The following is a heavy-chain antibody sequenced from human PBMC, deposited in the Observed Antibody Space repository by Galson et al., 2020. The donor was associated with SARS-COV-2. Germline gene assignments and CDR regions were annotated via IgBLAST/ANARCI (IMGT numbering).Heavy chain of an antibody. Sequence: SETLSLTCTVSGGSISSGSYYWSWIRQPAGKGLEWIGRIYTSGSTNYNPPLKSRVTISVDTSKNQFSLKLSSVTAADTAVYYCAGGAHHYCSGGSCYSDWFDPWGQGTLVTVSS. CDR3: AGGAHHYCSGGSCYSDWFDP. CDR1: GGSISSGSYY. D-gene: IGHD2-15*01. CDR2: IYTSGST. J-gene: IGHJ5*02. V-gene: IGHV4-61*02.